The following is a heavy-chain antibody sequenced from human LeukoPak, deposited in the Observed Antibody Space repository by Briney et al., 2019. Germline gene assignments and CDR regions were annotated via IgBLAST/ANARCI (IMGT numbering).Heavy chain of an antibody. D-gene: IGHD3-3*01. Sequence: SETLSLTCTVSGVSISSGGYYWSWIRQPPGKGLEWIGYIYHSGSTYYNPSLKSRVTISVDRSKNQFSLKLSSVTAADTAVYYCATTIFGVVSYAFDIWGQGTMVTVSS. V-gene: IGHV4-30-2*01. CDR1: GVSISSGGYY. CDR2: IYHSGST. J-gene: IGHJ3*02. CDR3: ATTIFGVVSYAFDI.